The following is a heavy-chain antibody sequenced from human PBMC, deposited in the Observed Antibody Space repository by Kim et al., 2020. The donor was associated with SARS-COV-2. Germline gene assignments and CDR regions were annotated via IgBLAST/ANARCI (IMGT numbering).Heavy chain of an antibody. D-gene: IGHD6-19*01. Sequence: GGSLRLSCAASGFTFSSYAMHWVRQAPGKGLEWVAVISYDGSNKYYADSVKGRFTISRDNSKNTLYLQMNSLRAEDTAVYYCARGTEYAYSSGWSDGMDVWGQGTTVTVSS. CDR2: ISYDGSNK. J-gene: IGHJ6*02. CDR1: GFTFSSYA. CDR3: ARGTEYAYSSGWSDGMDV. V-gene: IGHV3-30*04.